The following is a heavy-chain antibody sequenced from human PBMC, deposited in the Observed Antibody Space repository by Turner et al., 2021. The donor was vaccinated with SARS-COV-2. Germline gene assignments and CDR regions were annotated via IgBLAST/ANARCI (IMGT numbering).Heavy chain of an antibody. CDR1: VFTVSSNY. Sequence: EVQLVESGGGLVQPGGSLRLSCAASVFTVSSNYMGWVRQAPGKGLEWVSVSYSGGSTDYADSVKGRFTISRHNSKNTLYLQMNSLRAEDTAVYYCASSSGYSGSWYLKHWGQGTLVTVSS. D-gene: IGHD6-13*01. CDR2: SYSGGST. CDR3: ASSSGYSGSWYLKH. V-gene: IGHV3-53*04. J-gene: IGHJ4*02.